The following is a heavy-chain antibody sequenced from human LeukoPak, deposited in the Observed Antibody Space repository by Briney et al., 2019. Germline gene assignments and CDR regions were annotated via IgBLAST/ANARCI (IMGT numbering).Heavy chain of an antibody. D-gene: IGHD2-15*01. Sequence: GGSLRLSCAASGFTFSGYAMTWVRQAPGKGLEWVSHINRDGSDTNYADSVQGRFTISRDYPKNTLYLQMNSLRAEDTAVYYCARSVQGGFDIWGQGTMVTVSS. V-gene: IGHV3-74*01. CDR2: INRDGSDT. J-gene: IGHJ3*02. CDR1: GFTFSGYA. CDR3: ARSVQGGFDI.